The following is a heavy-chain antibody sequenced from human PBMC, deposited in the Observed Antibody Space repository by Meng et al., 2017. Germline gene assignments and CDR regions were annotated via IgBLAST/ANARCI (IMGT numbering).Heavy chain of an antibody. CDR3: SRLETTAFDY. V-gene: IGHV3-73*02. Sequence: EWQLVESEGGLVPPGGSLKLSCAASGFTFSGSAMHWVRQSSGKGLEWVGRIRIKANNYATAYAASVIGRFTISRDDSKNTAYLQMNSLKTEDTAVYYGSRLETTAFDYWGQGILVTVSS. CDR1: GFTFSGSA. CDR2: IRIKANNYAT. J-gene: IGHJ4*02. D-gene: IGHD4-17*01.